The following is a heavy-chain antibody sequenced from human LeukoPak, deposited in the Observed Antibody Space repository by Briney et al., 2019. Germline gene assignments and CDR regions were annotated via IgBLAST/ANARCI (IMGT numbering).Heavy chain of an antibody. CDR2: IFPSGGEI. V-gene: IGHV3-23*01. CDR3: AKGGGTGYRYHNYYMDV. J-gene: IGHJ6*03. CDR1: GFTFSTFA. D-gene: IGHD2-8*02. Sequence: VGSLRLSSAASGFTFSTFAMIWVRQPPGEGLEWVSSIFPSGGEIHYADSVKGRFTISRDNYKSTLYLQMNSLRAEDTAVYYCAKGGGTGYRYHNYYMDVWGKGTSVSISS.